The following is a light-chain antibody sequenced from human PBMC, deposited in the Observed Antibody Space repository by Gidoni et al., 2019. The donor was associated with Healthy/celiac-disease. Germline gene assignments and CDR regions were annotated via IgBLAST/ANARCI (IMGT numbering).Light chain of an antibody. CDR1: QSVSSSY. CDR2: GAS. J-gene: IGKJ2*01. Sequence: IVLTQSPGTLSLSPGERATLSCRASQSVSSSYLAWYQQKPGQAPRLLIYGASSRATGIPDRFSGSGSGTDFTLTISRLEPEDFAVYYWQQYGSSLQVGQGTKLEIK. V-gene: IGKV3-20*01. CDR3: QQYGSSLQ.